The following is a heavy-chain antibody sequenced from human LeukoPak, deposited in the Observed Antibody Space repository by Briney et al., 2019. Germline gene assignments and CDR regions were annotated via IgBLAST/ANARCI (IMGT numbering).Heavy chain of an antibody. CDR1: GYTFTSYY. CDR3: ARDQGGSSSSTGWFDP. Sequence: ASVKVSCKASGYTFTSYYMHLVRQAPGQGLEWMGIINPSGGSTSYAQKFQGRVTMTRDTSTSTVYMELSSLRSEDTAVYYCARDQGGSSSSTGWFDPWGQGTLVTVSS. V-gene: IGHV1-46*01. D-gene: IGHD6-6*01. CDR2: INPSGGST. J-gene: IGHJ5*02.